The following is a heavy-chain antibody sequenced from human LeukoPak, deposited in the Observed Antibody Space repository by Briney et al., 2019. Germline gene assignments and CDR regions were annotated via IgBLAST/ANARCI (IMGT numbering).Heavy chain of an antibody. CDR2: MNPNSGNT. Sequence: ASVKVSCKASGYTFTSYDINWVRQATGQGLEWMGWMNPNSGNTGYAQKFQGRVTMTRNTSISTAYMELSSLRSEDTAVYYCARGLLSYDFWSGYYSGARKCYYGMDVWGQGTTVTVSS. CDR3: ARGLLSYDFWSGYYSGARKCYYGMDV. J-gene: IGHJ6*02. D-gene: IGHD3-3*01. V-gene: IGHV1-8*01. CDR1: GYTFTSYD.